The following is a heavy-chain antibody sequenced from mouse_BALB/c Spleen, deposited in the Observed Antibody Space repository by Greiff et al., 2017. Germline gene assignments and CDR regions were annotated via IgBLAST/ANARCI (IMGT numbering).Heavy chain of an antibody. CDR3: TPYGSSHPYAMDY. CDR2: IYPGNSDT. D-gene: IGHD1-1*01. J-gene: IGHJ4*01. V-gene: IGHV1-5*01. Sequence: EVQLQQSGTVLARPGASVKMSCKASGYTFTSYWMHWVKQRPGQGLEWIGAIYPGNSDTSYNQKFKGKAKLTAVTSTSTAYMELSSLTNEDSAVYYCTPYGSSHPYAMDYWGEGTSVTVSS. CDR1: GYTFTSYW.